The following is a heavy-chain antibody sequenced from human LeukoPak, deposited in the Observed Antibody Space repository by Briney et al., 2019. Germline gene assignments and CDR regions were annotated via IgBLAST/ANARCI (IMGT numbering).Heavy chain of an antibody. CDR2: ITGSSNSI. V-gene: IGHV3-21*01. D-gene: IGHD3-10*01. CDR3: VREGSGSTHYMDV. Sequence: PGGSLRLSCAASGFTFNSETMNWVRQAPGKGLEWVSSITGSSNSIDFADSVKGRFAISRDNAKNSLFLQMDSLRVEDTAVYYCVREGSGSTHYMDVWGKGTTVTVSS. J-gene: IGHJ6*03. CDR1: GFTFNSET.